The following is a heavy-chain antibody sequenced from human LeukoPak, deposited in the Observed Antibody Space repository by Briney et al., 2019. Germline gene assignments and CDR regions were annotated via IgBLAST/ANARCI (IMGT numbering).Heavy chain of an antibody. Sequence: GGSLCPACVGSGDSFIRHSMIWVRRAPGKGLEWIAYISSSGSPIYYADSVKGRFAVSRDNARTSLFLHMNSLRAEDTAAYYCATEYDSRARFDSWGQGTLVTVSS. CDR2: ISSSGSPI. J-gene: IGHJ5*01. CDR3: ATEYDSRARFDS. V-gene: IGHV3-48*01. CDR1: GDSFIRHS. D-gene: IGHD6-13*01.